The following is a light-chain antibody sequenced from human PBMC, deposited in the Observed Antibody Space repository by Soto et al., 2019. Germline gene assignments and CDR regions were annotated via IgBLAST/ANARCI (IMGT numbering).Light chain of an antibody. CDR3: QQYNSYPWT. CDR1: QTISGW. V-gene: IGKV1-5*03. Sequence: DIQMTQSPSTLSGSVGDRVTITCRASQTISGWLAWYQQKAGKAPNLLIYKASRLESGVPSRFSGSGSETEFTLTISGLQPGDFATYYCQQYNSYPWTFGQGTNVDIK. CDR2: KAS. J-gene: IGKJ1*01.